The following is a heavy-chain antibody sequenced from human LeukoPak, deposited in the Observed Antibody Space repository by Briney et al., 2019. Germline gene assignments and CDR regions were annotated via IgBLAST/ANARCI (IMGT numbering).Heavy chain of an antibody. CDR2: IYYNGNT. CDR3: VRGNYDNRGYSNAFDI. D-gene: IGHD3-22*01. J-gene: IGHJ3*02. CDR1: GASISSSY. V-gene: IGHV4-59*01. Sequence: PSETLSLTCTVSGASISSSYWSWVRQPPGKRLEWIGFIYYNGNTNSNPSLKSRATISADTSKNQFSLKLTSVTAADTAVYYCVRGNYDNRGYSNAFDIWGQGAMVTVSS.